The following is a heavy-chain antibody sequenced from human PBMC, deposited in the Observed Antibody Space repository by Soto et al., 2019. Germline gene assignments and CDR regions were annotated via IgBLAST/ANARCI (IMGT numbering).Heavy chain of an antibody. D-gene: IGHD2-2*02. J-gene: IGHJ6*02. CDR2: ISGRNTFT. CDR3: ARDGGVIIPGAIGGGYGMDV. Sequence: QVQLVESGGGLVKPGGSLRLSCAASGFNFSDYYMSWIRQAPGKGLEWISYISGRNTFTQYADSVKGRFTISRDNVKNSLYLQLNSLTAEDTAVYYCARDGGVIIPGAIGGGYGMDVWGQGTTVTVSS. CDR1: GFNFSDYY. V-gene: IGHV3-11*06.